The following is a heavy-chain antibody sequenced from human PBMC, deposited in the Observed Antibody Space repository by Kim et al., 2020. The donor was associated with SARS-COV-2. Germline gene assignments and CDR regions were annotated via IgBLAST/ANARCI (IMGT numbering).Heavy chain of an antibody. CDR3: ARCLTDYYGMDV. CDR1: GFTFSSYA. CDR2: ISYDGSNK. D-gene: IGHD7-27*01. V-gene: IGHV3-30-3*01. J-gene: IGHJ6*02. Sequence: GGSLRLSCAASGFTFSSYAMHWVRQAPGKGLEWVAVISYDGSNKYYADSVKGRFTISRDNSKNTLYLQMNSLRAEDTAVYYCARCLTDYYGMDVWPRDHGHRLL.